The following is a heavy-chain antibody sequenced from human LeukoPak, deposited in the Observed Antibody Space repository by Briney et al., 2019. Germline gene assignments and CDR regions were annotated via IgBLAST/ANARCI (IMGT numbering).Heavy chain of an antibody. CDR2: TYYRSTWYN. CDR1: GDSVSGNSVT. Sequence: SQTLSLTCALSGDSVSGNSVTWNWTRQSPSRGLEWLGRTYYRSTWYNDYAVSVRGRITVNPDTSKSQFSLHLNSVTPEDTAVYYCARRLTQYDCFDPWGQGILVTVSS. V-gene: IGHV6-1*01. J-gene: IGHJ5*02. D-gene: IGHD2-2*01. CDR3: ARRLTQYDCFDP.